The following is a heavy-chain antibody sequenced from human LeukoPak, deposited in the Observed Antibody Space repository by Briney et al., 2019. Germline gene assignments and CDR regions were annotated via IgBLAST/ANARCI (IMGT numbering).Heavy chain of an antibody. CDR3: AKGGPSGFDP. CDR1: GFTFSSYS. Sequence: GGSLRLSCAASGFTFSSYSMNWVRQAPGKGLEWVSFISTSSSYIYYADSVKGRFTVSRDNAKNSLYLQMNSLRAEDTAVYYCAKGGPSGFDPWGQGTLVTVSS. CDR2: ISTSSSYI. V-gene: IGHV3-21*04. J-gene: IGHJ5*02.